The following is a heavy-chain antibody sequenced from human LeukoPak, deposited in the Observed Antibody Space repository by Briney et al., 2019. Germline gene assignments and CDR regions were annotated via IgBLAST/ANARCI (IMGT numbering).Heavy chain of an antibody. D-gene: IGHD6-13*01. J-gene: IGHJ4*02. Sequence: PGGSLRLSCAASGFTFSSYAMSWVRQPPGKGLEWVSGISGSGGSTYYPDSVKGRFTISRDNSRNTLHLQMNSPRADAPDEYYFAILPGYSSGWYEVNYWGQGTLVTVSS. CDR1: GFTFSSYA. CDR2: ISGSGGST. CDR3: AILPGYSSGWYEVNY. V-gene: IGHV3-23*01.